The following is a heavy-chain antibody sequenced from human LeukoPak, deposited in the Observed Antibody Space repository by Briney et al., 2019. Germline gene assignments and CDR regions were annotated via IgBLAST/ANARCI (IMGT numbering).Heavy chain of an antibody. J-gene: IGHJ6*04. V-gene: IGHV4-34*01. CDR2: INHSGST. Sequence: PSETLSLTCAVYGGSSSGYYWSWIRQPPGKGLEWIGEINHSGSTNYNPSLKSRVTISVDTSKNQFSLKLSSVTAADTAVYYCARGGNGLWFGKYYYYYGMDVWGKGTTVTVSS. D-gene: IGHD3-10*01. CDR3: ARGGNGLWFGKYYYYYGMDV. CDR1: GGSSSGYY.